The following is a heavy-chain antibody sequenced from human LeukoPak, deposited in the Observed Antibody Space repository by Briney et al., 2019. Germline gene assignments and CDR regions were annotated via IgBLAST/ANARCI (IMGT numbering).Heavy chain of an antibody. Sequence: GGSLRLSCAASGFTFSSYAMGWVRQAPGKGLEWVSSIGGSGGGTYYADSVKGRFTISRDNSKNTLYLQINSLRAEDTAVYYCAKSQSHIVVVVAAITPEYWGQGTLVTVSS. CDR3: AKSQSHIVVVVAAITPEY. V-gene: IGHV3-23*01. CDR1: GFTFSSYA. D-gene: IGHD2-15*01. CDR2: IGGSGGGT. J-gene: IGHJ4*02.